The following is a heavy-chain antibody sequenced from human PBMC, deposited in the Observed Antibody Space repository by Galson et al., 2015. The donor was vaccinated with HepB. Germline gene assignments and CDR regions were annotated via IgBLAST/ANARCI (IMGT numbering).Heavy chain of an antibody. CDR3: ARGRHPGYSGYPVGIDY. CDR2: IYSGGST. V-gene: IGHV3-53*01. CDR1: GFTVSSNY. J-gene: IGHJ4*02. Sequence: SLRLSCAASGFTVSSNYMSWVRQAPGKGLEWILVIYSGGSTYYADSVKGRFTISRDNSKNTLYLQMNSLRAEDTAVYYCARGRHPGYSGYPVGIDYWGQGTLVTVSS. D-gene: IGHD5-12*01.